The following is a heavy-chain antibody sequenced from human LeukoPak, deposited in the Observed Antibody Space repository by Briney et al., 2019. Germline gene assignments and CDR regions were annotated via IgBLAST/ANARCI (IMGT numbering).Heavy chain of an antibody. CDR1: AFTFSDYS. J-gene: IGHJ4*02. CDR2: ISGRSSTI. CDR3: ARDRLTSGSYFFDY. Sequence: GGSLRLSRAASAFTFSDYSMNWVRQAPGKGLEWISYISGRSSTIYYADSVRGRFTISRDNAKNSMYLQMNSLRAEDTAVYYCARDRLTSGSYFFDYWGQGTLVTGSS. V-gene: IGHV3-48*01. D-gene: IGHD1-26*01.